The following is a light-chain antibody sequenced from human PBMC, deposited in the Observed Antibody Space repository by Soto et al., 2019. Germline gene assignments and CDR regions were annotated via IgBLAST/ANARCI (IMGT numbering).Light chain of an antibody. CDR1: QSISRW. CDR2: DAS. Sequence: DIQMNQSPSILSASVGARFPITCRASQSISRWLAWYQQKPGKSPQALIYDASSLKSGVPSRFSGNGSGTEFTLTISSLQPEDFATYYCKQYNTYSTVGQGTRLEIK. J-gene: IGKJ5*01. V-gene: IGKV1-5*01. CDR3: KQYNTYST.